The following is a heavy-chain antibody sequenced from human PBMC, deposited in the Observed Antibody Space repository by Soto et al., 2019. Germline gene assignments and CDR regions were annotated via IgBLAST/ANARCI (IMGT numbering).Heavy chain of an antibody. CDR3: ARSRSKVDISTGYVGYYFDY. CDR2: IIPIFGTA. CDR1: GGTFSSYA. J-gene: IGHJ4*02. Sequence: QVQLVQSGAEVKKPGSSVKVSCKASGGTFSSYAISWVRQAPGQGLEWMGGIIPIFGTANYAQKFQGRVTITADESTSTAYMELSSLRSEDTAVYYCARSRSKVDISTGYVGYYFDYWGQGTLVTVSS. D-gene: IGHD3-9*01. V-gene: IGHV1-69*12.